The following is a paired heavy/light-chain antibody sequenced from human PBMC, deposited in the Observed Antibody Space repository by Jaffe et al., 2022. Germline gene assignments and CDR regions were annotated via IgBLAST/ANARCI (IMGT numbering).Heavy chain of an antibody. CDR2: ISGSSSYI. V-gene: IGHV3-21*01. D-gene: IGHD6-19*01. J-gene: IGHJ4*02. CDR3: ARDHSSAWSSFDY. Sequence: EVQLVESGGGLVKPGGSLRLSCAASGFTFNNYSMNWVRQAPGKGLEWVSSISGSSSYIYYADSMKGRFTISRDNAKNSLYLQMHSLRAEDTAVYYCARDHSSAWSSFDYWGQGTLVTVSS. CDR1: GFTFNNYS.
Light chain of an antibody. CDR2: LNSDGSH. J-gene: IGLJ2*01. CDR3: QTWGTGIRV. Sequence: QLVLTQSPSASASLGASVKLTCTLSSGHSNYAIAWHQQQPEKGPRYLMKLNSDGSHSKGDGIPDRFSGSSSGAERYLTISSLQSEDEADYYCQTWGTGIRVFGGGTKLTVL. V-gene: IGLV4-69*01. CDR1: SGHSNYA.